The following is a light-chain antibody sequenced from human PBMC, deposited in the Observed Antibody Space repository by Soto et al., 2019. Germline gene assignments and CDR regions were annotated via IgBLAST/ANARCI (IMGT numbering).Light chain of an antibody. Sequence: DIQMTQSPSTLSASVGDTVTVTCRASQSVSGWLAWYQQKPDEAPKLLIYDASALPRVVPSRFSGSGSGTKFTLTIASLQPDDFATYYCQQYETFSGTFGPGTKVEI. CDR3: QQYETFSGT. CDR1: QSVSGW. J-gene: IGKJ1*01. CDR2: DAS. V-gene: IGKV1-5*01.